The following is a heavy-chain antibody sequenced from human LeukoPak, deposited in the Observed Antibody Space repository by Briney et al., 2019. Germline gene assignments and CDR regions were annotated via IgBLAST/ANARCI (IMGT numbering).Heavy chain of an antibody. CDR3: AGRIAVAGFDY. Sequence: SETLSLTCTVSGGSMSSYYWSWIRQPPGKGLEWIGYIYYSGSTNYNPSLKSRLTISVDTSKNQFSLKLSSVTAADTAVYYCAGRIAVAGFDYWGQGTLVTVSS. D-gene: IGHD6-19*01. V-gene: IGHV4-59*08. CDR2: IYYSGST. CDR1: GGSMSSYY. J-gene: IGHJ4*02.